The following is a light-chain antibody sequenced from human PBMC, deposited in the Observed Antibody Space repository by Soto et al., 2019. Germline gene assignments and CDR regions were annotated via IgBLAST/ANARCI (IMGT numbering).Light chain of an antibody. J-gene: IGLJ1*01. CDR2: EVS. CDR3: SSYTSSSTPCV. V-gene: IGLV2-14*01. Sequence: QSALTQPASVSGSPGQSITISCTGTSSDVGGYNSVSWYQQHTGKAPKLMIYEVSNRPSGVSNRFSGSKSGSTASLTISGLQAEDEADYYCSSYTSSSTPCVFGAGTKLTVL. CDR1: SSDVGGYNS.